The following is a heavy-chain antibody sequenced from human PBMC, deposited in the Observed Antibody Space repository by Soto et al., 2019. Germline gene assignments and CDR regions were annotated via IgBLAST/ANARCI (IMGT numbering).Heavy chain of an antibody. CDR2: IWYDGTND. Sequence: QVQLVESGGGVVQPGRSLRLSCEGSGFTFNKYGMHWVRQAPGKGLEWVAIIWYDGTNDFYADSVKGRFTISKDSTKNKVYLEMDSLRVEDTGIYYCARAGVENWLDPWGQGTLVTVSS. CDR3: ARAGVENWLDP. CDR1: GFTFNKYG. V-gene: IGHV3-33*01. J-gene: IGHJ5*02. D-gene: IGHD3-10*01.